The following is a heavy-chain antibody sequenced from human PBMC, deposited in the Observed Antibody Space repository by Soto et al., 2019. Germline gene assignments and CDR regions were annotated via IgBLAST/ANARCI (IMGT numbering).Heavy chain of an antibody. J-gene: IGHJ2*01. CDR2: LYYTGTT. CDR3: ARVGVVPASPSYWYFDL. D-gene: IGHD2-15*01. V-gene: IGHV4-31*03. CDR1: GASISSGGYF. Sequence: QVHLQESGPGPVEPSQTLSLTCTVSGASISSGGYFWSWIRQFPGKGLEWIGDLYYTGTTSYNPSLMSRLDMSANTSKNQFSLRVTSVTVADTAIYYCARVGVVPASPSYWYFDLWGRGTLVTVSS.